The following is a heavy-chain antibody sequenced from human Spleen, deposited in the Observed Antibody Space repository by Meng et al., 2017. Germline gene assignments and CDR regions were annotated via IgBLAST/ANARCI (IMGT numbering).Heavy chain of an antibody. J-gene: IGHJ6*02. CDR2: IHSSGST. D-gene: IGHD6-13*01. V-gene: IGHV3-66*03. CDR3: ARDIAAAGYYYYGMDV. Sequence: GESLKISCAASGFTVSRNYMNWVRQAPGKGLEWVSIIHSSGSTYYADSVKGRFSISRDKSKNTLYLQMNSLRAEDTAVYYCARDIAAAGYYYYGMDVWGQGTMVTVSS. CDR1: GFTVSRNY.